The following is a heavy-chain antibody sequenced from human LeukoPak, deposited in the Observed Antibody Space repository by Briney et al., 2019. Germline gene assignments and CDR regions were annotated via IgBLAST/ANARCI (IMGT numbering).Heavy chain of an antibody. CDR1: GGSTSSYY. Sequence: SETLSLTCTVSGGSTSSYYWTWLRQHPGKGLEWIGFIYYSGNTFYNPSLKSRVTISVDTSKNQFSLKLTSVSAADTAVYYCARAPLYGGHADWLDPWGQGTLVTVSS. J-gene: IGHJ5*02. V-gene: IGHV4-59*06. CDR3: ARAPLYGGHADWLDP. D-gene: IGHD4-23*01. CDR2: IYYSGNT.